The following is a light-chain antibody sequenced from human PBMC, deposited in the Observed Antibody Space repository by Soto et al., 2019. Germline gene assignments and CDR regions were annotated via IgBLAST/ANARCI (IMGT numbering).Light chain of an antibody. Sequence: EIVMTQSPATLSVFAGERATLSCRAGQSVSSNLAWYQQKPGQAPRLLIYGASARATGIPARFRGSGSGTEFTLTISSLQSEDFAIYYCQQYNNWPYTFGQGTKLEIK. V-gene: IGKV3-15*01. CDR3: QQYNNWPYT. CDR1: QSVSSN. J-gene: IGKJ2*01. CDR2: GAS.